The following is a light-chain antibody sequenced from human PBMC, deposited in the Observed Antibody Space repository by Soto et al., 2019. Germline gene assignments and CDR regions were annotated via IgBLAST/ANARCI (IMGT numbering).Light chain of an antibody. V-gene: IGLV2-14*01. CDR3: SSFRSTTTL. Sequence: QSALTQPASVSGSPGQSITISCTGTSSDIGGYNYVSWYQQHPGKAPKLMIYEVSNRPSGVSNRFSGSKSGNTASLIISGLQAEDEADYYCSSFRSTTTLFGGGTKLTVL. J-gene: IGLJ2*01. CDR1: SSDIGGYNY. CDR2: EVS.